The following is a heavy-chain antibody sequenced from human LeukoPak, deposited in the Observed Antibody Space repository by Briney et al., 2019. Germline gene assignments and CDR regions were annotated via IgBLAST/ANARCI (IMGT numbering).Heavy chain of an antibody. D-gene: IGHD2-15*01. Sequence: ASVKVSCKASGYTFTGYYMHWVRQAPGQGLEWMGWINPNSGGRNYAQKFQGRVTMTRDTSISTAYMGLSRLRSDDTAVYYCARDLAPIGYCSGGSCYEFDYWGQGTLVTVSS. CDR3: ARDLAPIGYCSGGSCYEFDY. J-gene: IGHJ4*02. V-gene: IGHV1-2*02. CDR2: INPNSGGR. CDR1: GYTFTGYY.